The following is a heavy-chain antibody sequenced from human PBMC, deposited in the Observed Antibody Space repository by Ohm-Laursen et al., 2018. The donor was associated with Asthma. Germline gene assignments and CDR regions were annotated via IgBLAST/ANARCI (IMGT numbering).Heavy chain of an antibody. D-gene: IGHD5-24*01. Sequence: SLRLSCSASGFTFSDYFMHWVRQRPGGGLVWISYLFPDGRRTNYADSVKGRFTISRDDAQNTVYLQMNSLRVDDTAVYYCARGNVEGLLWGQGTLVTVSS. J-gene: IGHJ4*02. CDR1: GFTFSDYF. V-gene: IGHV3-74*01. CDR3: ARGNVEGLL. CDR2: LFPDGRRT.